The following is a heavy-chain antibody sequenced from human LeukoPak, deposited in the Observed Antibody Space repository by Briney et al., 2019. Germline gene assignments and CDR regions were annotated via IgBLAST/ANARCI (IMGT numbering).Heavy chain of an antibody. D-gene: IGHD3-3*01. CDR2: INPTIGGT. V-gene: IGHV1-2*02. CDR1: GYTLTGYY. Sequence: ASLKPSRKPSGYTLTGYYMRWVRQTPGQGLEWRGGINPTIGGTNYAQQFQGKATMTRTTSISTSHMELSRRRSHDTPVISGGRSGYYEENDFDYWGQGTLVTVSS. J-gene: IGHJ4*02. CDR3: GRSGYYEENDFDY.